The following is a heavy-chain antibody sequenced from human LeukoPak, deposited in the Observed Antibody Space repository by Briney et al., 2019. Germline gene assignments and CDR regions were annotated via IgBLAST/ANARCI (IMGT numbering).Heavy chain of an antibody. CDR2: ITSTSSYV. V-gene: IGHV3-21*01. CDR1: GFTFSTYN. Sequence: GGPLRLSCEASGFTFSTYNMNWVRQAPGKRLEGVSSITSTSSYVFYADSVKGRFTISRDNARNSLYLQMNSLRAEDTAVYYCARDPGSTQTLHDAFDIWGQGTMVTVSS. D-gene: IGHD5/OR15-5a*01. J-gene: IGHJ3*02. CDR3: ARDPGSTQTLHDAFDI.